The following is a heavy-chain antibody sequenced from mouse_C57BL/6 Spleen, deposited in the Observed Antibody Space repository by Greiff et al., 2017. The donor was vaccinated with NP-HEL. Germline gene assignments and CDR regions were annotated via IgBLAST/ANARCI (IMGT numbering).Heavy chain of an antibody. J-gene: IGHJ3*01. CDR1: GYTFTDYY. Sequence: VQLQQSGPELVKPGASVKISCKASGYTFTDYYMNWVKQSHGKSLEWIGDINPNNGGTSYNQKFKGKATLTVDKSSSTAYMELRSLTSDDSAVYYCAATAPSWFAYWGQGTLVTVSA. CDR3: AATAPSWFAY. D-gene: IGHD1-2*01. V-gene: IGHV1-26*01. CDR2: INPNNGGT.